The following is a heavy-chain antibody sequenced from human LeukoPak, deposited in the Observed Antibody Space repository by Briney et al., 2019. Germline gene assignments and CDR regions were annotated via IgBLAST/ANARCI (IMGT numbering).Heavy chain of an antibody. CDR3: AKAAAGTRAWFDP. J-gene: IGHJ5*02. CDR2: MNPNSGNT. Sequence: ASVKVSCKASGYTFTSYDINWVRQATGQVLEWMGWMNPNSGNTGYAQKFQGRVTMTRNTSISTAYMELSSLRSEDTAVYYCAKAAAGTRAWFDPWGQGTLVTVSS. D-gene: IGHD6-13*01. CDR1: GYTFTSYD. V-gene: IGHV1-8*01.